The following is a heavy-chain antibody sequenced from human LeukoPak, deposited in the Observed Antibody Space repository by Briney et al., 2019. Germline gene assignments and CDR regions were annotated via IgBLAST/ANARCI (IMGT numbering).Heavy chain of an antibody. J-gene: IGHJ4*02. CDR2: ISYDGSNK. V-gene: IGHV3-30*18. CDR3: AKSIAAAGIDY. CDR1: GFTFSSYG. D-gene: IGHD6-13*01. Sequence: GGSLRLSCAASGFTFSSYGMHWVRQAPGKGLEWVAVISYDGSNKYYADSVKGRFTISRDNAKNSLYLQMNSLRAEDTAVYYCAKSIAAAGIDYWGQGTLVTVSS.